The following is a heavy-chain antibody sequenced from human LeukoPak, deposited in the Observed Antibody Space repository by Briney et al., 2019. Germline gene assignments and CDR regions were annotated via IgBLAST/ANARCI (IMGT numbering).Heavy chain of an antibody. CDR2: IHPEGNEK. Sequence: GGSVTLSCAVSGFTFSNFWMSWVRQATGRGLEWVANIHPEGNEKYHVESVKGRFTISRDDAKNSLFLQMNGLRVEDTAVYYCARGDAFSGDHWGQGTLVTVSS. V-gene: IGHV3-7*04. J-gene: IGHJ4*02. CDR3: ARGDAFSGDH. CDR1: GFTFSNFW.